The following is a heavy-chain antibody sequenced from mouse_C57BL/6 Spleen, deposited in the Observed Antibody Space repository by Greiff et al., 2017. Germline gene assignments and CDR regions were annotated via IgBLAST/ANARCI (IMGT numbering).Heavy chain of an antibody. D-gene: IGHD2-5*01. CDR3: ASSMCYSNYYFYY. J-gene: IGHJ2*01. Sequence: QVQLQQPGAELVMPGASVKLSCKASGYTFTSYWMHWVKQRPGQGLEWIGEIDPSDSYTNYNQKFKGKSTLTVDKSSSTAYMQLSSLTSADSAVYYCASSMCYSNYYFYYWGQGTTLTVSS. CDR1: GYTFTSYW. V-gene: IGHV1-69*01. CDR2: IDPSDSYT.